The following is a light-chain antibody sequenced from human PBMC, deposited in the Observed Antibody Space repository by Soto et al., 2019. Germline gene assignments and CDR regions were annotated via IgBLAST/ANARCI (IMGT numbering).Light chain of an antibody. CDR3: CSYAGSSTFV. CDR1: SSDVGSYNL. V-gene: IGLV2-23*01. CDR2: EGS. J-gene: IGLJ1*01. Sequence: QPCLTQPAPVSLSPRQSITISGTGTSSDVGSYNLVSWYQQHPGKAPKLMIYEGSKRPSGVSNRFSGSKSGNTASLTISGLQAEDEADYYCCSYAGSSTFVFGTGTKVTGL.